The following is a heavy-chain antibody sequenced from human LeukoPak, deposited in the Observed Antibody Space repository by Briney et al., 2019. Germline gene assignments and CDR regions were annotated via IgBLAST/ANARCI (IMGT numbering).Heavy chain of an antibody. D-gene: IGHD6-13*01. CDR2: ISWNSGSI. CDR3: ARDVTPESIAAAGTDWFDP. V-gene: IGHV3-9*01. J-gene: IGHJ5*02. CDR1: GFTFDDYA. Sequence: GGSLRLSCAASGFTFDDYAMHWVRQAPGKGLEWVSGISWNSGSIGYADSVKGRFTISRDNAKNTLYLQMNSLRAEDTAVYYCARDVTPESIAAAGTDWFDPWGQGTLVTVSS.